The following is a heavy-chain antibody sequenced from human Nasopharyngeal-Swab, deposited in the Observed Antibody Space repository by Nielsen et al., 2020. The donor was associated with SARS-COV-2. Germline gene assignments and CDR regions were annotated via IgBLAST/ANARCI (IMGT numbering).Heavy chain of an antibody. CDR3: ATDKFYNAYD. J-gene: IGHJ4*02. D-gene: IGHD3-10*01. Sequence: GGFLRLSCVASAYNFRDYWMHWFRQAPGKGLVWVSRIKSDGISITYADSVKGRFTISRDDAKKTLYLQMNSLRAEDTAVYYCATDKFYNAYDWGQGTLVTVSS. CDR2: IKSDGISI. CDR1: AYNFRDYW. V-gene: IGHV3-74*03.